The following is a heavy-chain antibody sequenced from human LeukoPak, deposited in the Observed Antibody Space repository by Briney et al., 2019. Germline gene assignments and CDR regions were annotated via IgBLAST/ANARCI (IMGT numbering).Heavy chain of an antibody. CDR3: ARGYCSRTSCEDFDY. J-gene: IGHJ4*02. D-gene: IGHD2-2*01. CDR1: GFTFSSYW. CDR2: INSDGSST. V-gene: IGHV3-74*01. Sequence: PGGSLRLSCAASGFTFSSYWMHWVRQASGKGLVWVSRINSDGSSTSYADSVKGRFTISRDNARNSLYLQMNSLRAEDTAVFYCARGYCSRTSCEDFDYWGQGTLVTVSS.